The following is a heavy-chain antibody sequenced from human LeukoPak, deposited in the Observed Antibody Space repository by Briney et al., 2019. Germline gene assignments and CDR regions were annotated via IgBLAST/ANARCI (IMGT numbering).Heavy chain of an antibody. D-gene: IGHD6-19*01. CDR1: GFTFSSYW. CDR2: IKQDGSEK. Sequence: GGSLRLSCAASGFTFSSYWMSWVRQAPGKGLEWVANIKQDGSEKYYVDSVKGRFTISRDNAKNSLYLQMNSLRAEDTAVYYCASDSPPSIAVAYGIDYWGQGTLVTVSS. J-gene: IGHJ4*02. V-gene: IGHV3-7*01. CDR3: ASDSPPSIAVAYGIDY.